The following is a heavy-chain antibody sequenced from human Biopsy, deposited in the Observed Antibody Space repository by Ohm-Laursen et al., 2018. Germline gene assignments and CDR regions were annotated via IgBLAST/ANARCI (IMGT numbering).Heavy chain of an antibody. J-gene: IGHJ4*02. D-gene: IGHD2-8*01. CDR3: AKCMTGGSNYYFHH. Sequence: SLRLSCTASGFTFSSYGMHWVRQAPGKGLEWVAAILYDGSNKNYAYSVKGRFTISRDNSKNTLYLQMNSLRGEDTAVYYCAKCMTGGSNYYFHHCGQGTLVTVSS. CDR1: GFTFSSYG. CDR2: ILYDGSNK. V-gene: IGHV3-33*06.